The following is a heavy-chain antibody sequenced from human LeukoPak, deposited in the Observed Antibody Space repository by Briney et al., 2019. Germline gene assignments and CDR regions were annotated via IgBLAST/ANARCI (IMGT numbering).Heavy chain of an antibody. J-gene: IGHJ6*02. V-gene: IGHV3-30*04. CDR1: GFTFSSYA. CDR3: ANAPTYSSSWYYYYYGMDV. D-gene: IGHD6-13*01. CDR2: ISYDGSNT. Sequence: GGSLRLSCAASGFTFSSYAMHWVRQAPGKGLEWVAVISYDGSNTYYADSVKGRFTISRDNSKNTLYLQMNSLRAEDTAVYYCANAPTYSSSWYYYYYGMDVWGQGTTATVSS.